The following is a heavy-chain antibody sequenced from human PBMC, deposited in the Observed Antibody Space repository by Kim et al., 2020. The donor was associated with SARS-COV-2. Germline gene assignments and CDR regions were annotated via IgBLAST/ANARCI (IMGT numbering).Heavy chain of an antibody. J-gene: IGHJ4*01. CDR2: IYHGGST. CDR3: ANRSPTNGRLYYFDF. Sequence: SETLSLTCAVSGGSISSSNWWGWVRQPPGKGLEWIGEIYHGGSTNYNPSLKSRISMSVDKIKKQFSLTLTSVSAADTAVYYCANRSPTNGRLYYFDFWG. V-gene: IGHV4-4*02. D-gene: IGHD1-1*01. CDR1: GGSISSSNW.